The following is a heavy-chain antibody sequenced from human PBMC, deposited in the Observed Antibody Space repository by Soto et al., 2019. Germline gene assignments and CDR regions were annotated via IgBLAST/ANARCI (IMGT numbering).Heavy chain of an antibody. V-gene: IGHV3-21*01. CDR1: GFTFSSYA. J-gene: IGHJ4*02. CDR3: ARVPQRIAVAGTSNRYYFDY. Sequence: GSLRLSCAASGFTFSSYAMCWVRQAPGKGLEWVSAISSRGTYIYYADSVKGRFTISRDNAKNSLYLQTNSLRAEDTAVYYCARVPQRIAVAGTSNRYYFDYWGRGILVTVSS. CDR2: ISSRGTYI. D-gene: IGHD6-19*01.